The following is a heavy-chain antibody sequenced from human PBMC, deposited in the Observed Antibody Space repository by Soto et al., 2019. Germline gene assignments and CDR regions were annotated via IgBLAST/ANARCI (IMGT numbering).Heavy chain of an antibody. Sequence: QVQLVQSGAEVKKPGSSVKVSCKPSGGTFSSNTISWVRQAPGQGPEWMGRIIPILGVTTYAPQFQDRVIMTADTSTNTAHMELSSLRSSDTAVYYCARSSYPGGRSGTFDFWGQGTLVIVSS. CDR3: ARSSYPGGRSGTFDF. V-gene: IGHV1-69*02. D-gene: IGHD1-7*01. J-gene: IGHJ4*02. CDR1: GGTFSSNT. CDR2: IIPILGVT.